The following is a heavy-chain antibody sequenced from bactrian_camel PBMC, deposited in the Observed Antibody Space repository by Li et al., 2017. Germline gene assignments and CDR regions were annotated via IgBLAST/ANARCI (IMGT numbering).Heavy chain of an antibody. CDR3: AADVGMMSGDCRPNY. Sequence: VQLVESGGGLVQPGGSLRLSCAASGFTFSSYFMSWVRQAPGKECEAVAHIYTGGDTTYDADSVKGRFTISQDATNTVNLQMNNLKAEDTAIYYCAADVGMMSGDCRPNYWGQGTQVTVS. J-gene: IGHJ4*01. V-gene: IGHV3S40*01. D-gene: IGHD7*01. CDR1: GFTFSSYF. CDR2: IYTGGDTT.